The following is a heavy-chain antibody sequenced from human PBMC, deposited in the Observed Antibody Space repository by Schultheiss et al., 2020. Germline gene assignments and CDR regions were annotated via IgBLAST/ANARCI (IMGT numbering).Heavy chain of an antibody. D-gene: IGHD6-19*01. CDR2: ISSSSSYK. V-gene: IGHV3-21*05. CDR3: AKDREVAGTLNAFDI. Sequence: GGSLRLSCVGSGFTFSNAWMSWVRQAPGKGLEWVSYISSSSSYKYYADSVKGRFTISRANAKNSLYLQMNSLRAEDTALYYCAKDREVAGTLNAFDIWGQGTMVTVSS. J-gene: IGHJ3*02. CDR1: GFTFSNAW.